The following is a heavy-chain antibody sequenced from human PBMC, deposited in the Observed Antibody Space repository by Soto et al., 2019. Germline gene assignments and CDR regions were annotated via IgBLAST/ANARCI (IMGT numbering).Heavy chain of an antibody. J-gene: IGHJ6*02. CDR3: ARAQGVYYYYGMDV. D-gene: IGHD3-10*01. CDR1: GGSFSSYY. Sequence: SETLSLTCTVSGGSFSSYYWSWFRQPPGKGLEWIGYIYYSGSTNYNPSLKSRVTISVDTSKNQFSLKLSSVTAADTAVYYCARAQGVYYYYGMDVWGQGTTVT. CDR2: IYYSGST. V-gene: IGHV4-59*01.